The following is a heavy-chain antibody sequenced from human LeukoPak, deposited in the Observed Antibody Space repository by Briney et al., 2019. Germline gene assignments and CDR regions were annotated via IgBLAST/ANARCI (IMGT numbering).Heavy chain of an antibody. CDR2: IKQDGSEK. CDR1: GFTFSSYW. Sequence: PGGSLRLSCAASGFTFSSYWMSWVRQAPGKGLEWVANIKQDGSEKYYVDSVKGRFTISRDNAKNSLYLQMNSLRAEDTAVYYCAREPDEIAEWELTADYWGQGTLVTVSS. CDR3: AREPDEIAEWELTADY. V-gene: IGHV3-7*01. J-gene: IGHJ4*02. D-gene: IGHD1-26*01.